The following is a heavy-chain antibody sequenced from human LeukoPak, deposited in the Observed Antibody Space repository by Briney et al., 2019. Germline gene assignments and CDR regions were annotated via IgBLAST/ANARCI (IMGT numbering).Heavy chain of an antibody. V-gene: IGHV3-33*06. CDR3: AKATGYSSGWYQDY. CDR2: IWYDGSNK. Sequence: GRSLRLSCAASGFTFSSYGMHWVRQAPGKGLEWVAVIWYDGSNKYYADSVKGRFTISRDNSKNTLYLQMNSLRAEDTAVYYCAKATGYSSGWYQDYWGQGTLVTVSS. CDR1: GFTFSSYG. D-gene: IGHD6-19*01. J-gene: IGHJ4*02.